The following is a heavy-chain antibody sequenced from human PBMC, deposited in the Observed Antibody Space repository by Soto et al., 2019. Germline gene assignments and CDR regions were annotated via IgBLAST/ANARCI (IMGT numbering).Heavy chain of an antibody. V-gene: IGHV3-23*01. CDR3: AKDRAAFYNYFDP. D-gene: IGHD3-16*01. CDR2: ISDSGGST. J-gene: IGHJ5*02. Sequence: GGSVRLSCAASGFTFSSYVMSWVRRAPGKGLEWVSGISDSGGSTYYADSVKGRFTISRDNSKNTLYLQMNSLRVEDTALYYCAKDRAAFYNYFDPWGQGTLVTVSS. CDR1: GFTFSSYV.